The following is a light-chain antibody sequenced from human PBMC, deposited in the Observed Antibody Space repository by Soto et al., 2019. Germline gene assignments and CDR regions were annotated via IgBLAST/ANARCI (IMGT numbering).Light chain of an antibody. V-gene: IGLV2-11*01. CDR3: CSHAGSYTYV. J-gene: IGLJ1*01. CDR1: SSNFDFYNY. Sequence: SLLTQPRSVSASPGQSVTISCTGSSSNFDFYNYVSWYQHHPGKAPKLMIYDFVKRPSGVPDRFSGSKSGNTESLNISGLQAEDEADYYCCSHAGSYTYVYGTGTKVTVL. CDR2: DFV.